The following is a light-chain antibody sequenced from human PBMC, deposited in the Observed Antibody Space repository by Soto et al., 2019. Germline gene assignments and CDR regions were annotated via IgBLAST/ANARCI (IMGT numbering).Light chain of an antibody. J-gene: IGKJ5*01. CDR2: GAS. CDR3: QQYNNWPAIT. V-gene: IGKV3D-15*01. CDR1: QSVSSN. Sequence: EIVLTQSPATLSLSPGERATLSCRASQSVSSNLAWYQQKPGQAPRLFIYGASTRATGIPARFSGSGSGTEFTLTISSLQSEDFAVYYCQQYNNWPAITFGQGTRLEIK.